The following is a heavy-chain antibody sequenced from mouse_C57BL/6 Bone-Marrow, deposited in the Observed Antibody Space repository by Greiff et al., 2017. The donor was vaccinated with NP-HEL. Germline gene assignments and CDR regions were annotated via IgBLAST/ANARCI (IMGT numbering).Heavy chain of an antibody. CDR2: SRNKANDYTT. CDR3: ARDAWRYGSSHWYFDV. D-gene: IGHD1-1*01. CDR1: GFTFSDFY. V-gene: IGHV7-1*01. Sequence: EVNLVESGGGLVQSGRSLRLSCATSGFTFSDFYMEWVRQAPGKGLEWIAASRNKANDYTTEYSASVKGRFIVSRDTSQSILYLQMNALRAEDTAIYYCARDAWRYGSSHWYFDVWGTGTTVTVSS. J-gene: IGHJ1*03.